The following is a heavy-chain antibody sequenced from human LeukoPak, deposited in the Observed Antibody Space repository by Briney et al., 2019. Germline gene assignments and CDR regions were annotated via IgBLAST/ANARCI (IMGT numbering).Heavy chain of an antibody. J-gene: IGHJ6*03. CDR2: IYHSGST. CDR1: GYSISSGYY. Sequence: SETLSLTCTVSGYSISSGYYWGWIRQPPGKGLEWIGSIYHSGSTYYNPSLKSRGPILVDTSKNQFSLKLSSVTAADTAVYYCARAYYGSGSPYYYYYMDVWGKGTTVTISS. V-gene: IGHV4-38-2*02. D-gene: IGHD3-10*01. CDR3: ARAYYGSGSPYYYYYMDV.